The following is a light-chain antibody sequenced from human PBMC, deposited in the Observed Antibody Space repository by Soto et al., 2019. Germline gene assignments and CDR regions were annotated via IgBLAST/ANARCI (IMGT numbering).Light chain of an antibody. CDR2: EVS. CDR3: TSYTTTSAVI. CDR1: SSDIGRYNY. V-gene: IGLV2-14*01. Sequence: QAVVSQPASVSGSPGQSITISCTGTSSDIGRYNYVSWYQQHPGMAPQLLIYEVSDRPSGVSNRFSGSKSGTTASLTISGLQAEDEADYFCTSYTTTSAVIFGGGTKLTVL. J-gene: IGLJ2*01.